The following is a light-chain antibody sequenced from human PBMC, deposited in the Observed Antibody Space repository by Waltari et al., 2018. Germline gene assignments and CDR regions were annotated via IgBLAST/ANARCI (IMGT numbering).Light chain of an antibody. CDR1: ALPKQY. CDR2: NAK. V-gene: IGLV3-25*03. CDR3: QSIDASGVYYV. Sequence: SYVLTQPPSLSVSPGQTARITCSGAALPKQYGFWSQQKPGQAPVMIIYNAKERPSAIPDRFSGSSSGTTVTLIISGVRAEDEADYYCQSIDASGVYYVFGGGTKLTVL. J-gene: IGLJ1*01.